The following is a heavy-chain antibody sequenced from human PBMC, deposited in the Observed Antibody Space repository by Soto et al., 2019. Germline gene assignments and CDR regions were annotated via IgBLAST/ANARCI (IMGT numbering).Heavy chain of an antibody. D-gene: IGHD3-3*01. Sequence: SVKVSCKASGGTFSSYAISWVRQAPGQGLEWMGGIIPIFGTANYAQKFQGRVTITADESTSTAYMELSSLRSEDTAVYYCARDLYDFWSGYYLGGWFDPWGQGTLVTVSS. V-gene: IGHV1-69*13. CDR2: IIPIFGTA. CDR3: ARDLYDFWSGYYLGGWFDP. J-gene: IGHJ5*02. CDR1: GGTFSSYA.